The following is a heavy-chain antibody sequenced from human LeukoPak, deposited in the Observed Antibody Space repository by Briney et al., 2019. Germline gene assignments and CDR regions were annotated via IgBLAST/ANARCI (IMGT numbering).Heavy chain of an antibody. CDR2: IHYSGDT. D-gene: IGHD2-15*01. Sequence: SETLSLTCTVSGGSISSYYWSWIRQPPGKGLEWIGYIHYSGDTNYNPSLKSRVTISTDTSKNQFSLKLSSVTAADTAMYYCARHFCSSGSCYFSHWFDPWGQGILVTVSS. CDR3: ARHFCSSGSCYFSHWFDP. CDR1: GGSISSYY. J-gene: IGHJ5*02. V-gene: IGHV4-59*08.